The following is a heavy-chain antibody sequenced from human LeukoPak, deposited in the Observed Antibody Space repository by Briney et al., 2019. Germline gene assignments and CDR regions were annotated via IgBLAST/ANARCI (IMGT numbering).Heavy chain of an antibody. CDR3: AREWVDYGGNPDYYYGMDV. CDR2: INPNSGGT. CDR1: EYTFTGYY. V-gene: IGHV1-2*04. J-gene: IGHJ6*02. D-gene: IGHD4-23*01. Sequence: ASVKVSCKASEYTFTGYYMHWVRQAPGQGLEWMGWINPNSGGTNYAQKFQGWVTMTRDTSISTAYMELSRLRSDDTAVYYCAREWVDYGGNPDYYYGMDVWGQGTTVTVSS.